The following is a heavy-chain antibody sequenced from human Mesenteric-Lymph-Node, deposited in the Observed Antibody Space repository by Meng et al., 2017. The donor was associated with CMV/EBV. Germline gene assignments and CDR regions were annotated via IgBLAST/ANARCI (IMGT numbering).Heavy chain of an antibody. D-gene: IGHD4-23*01. J-gene: IGHJ5*02. CDR2: IYWDDDK. CDR1: GFSPSTTGGG. CDR3: VYRRPAGGLSDP. V-gene: IGHV2-5*02. Sequence: VAGFSPSTTGGGVGWIRQPPGKALECLALIYWDDDKRYSPSLRNRLTITKDTSRNQVVLTMTNMEPVDTATYYCVYRRPAGGLSDPWGQGTLVTVSS.